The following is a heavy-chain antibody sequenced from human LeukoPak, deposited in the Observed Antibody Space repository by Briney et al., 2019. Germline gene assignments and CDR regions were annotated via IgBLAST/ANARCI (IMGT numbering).Heavy chain of an antibody. Sequence: GGSPRLPCVASGFTVSSNYMSWVRQPPGKGLEWVSVIYSGGSTYYADSVKGQFTISRDNSKNTLYLQMNSLRAEDTAVYYCASGSGSYRTPYYYMDVWGTGTTVTVSS. V-gene: IGHV3-53*01. D-gene: IGHD3-10*01. CDR1: GFTVSSNY. CDR2: IYSGGST. J-gene: IGHJ6*03. CDR3: ASGSGSYRTPYYYMDV.